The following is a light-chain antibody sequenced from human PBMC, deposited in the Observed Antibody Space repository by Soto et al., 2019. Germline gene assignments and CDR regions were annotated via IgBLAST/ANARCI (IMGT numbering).Light chain of an antibody. V-gene: IGKV1-39*01. J-gene: IGKJ5*01. Sequence: IQMTQSPSSLSASVGDRVAITCRASQSISSYLNWYQQKPGKAPKFLIYAASSLQSGVPSRFSGSGSGTDFTLTINSLQPEDFATYSCQQSYSTPITFGQGTRLEI. CDR3: QQSYSTPIT. CDR2: AAS. CDR1: QSISSY.